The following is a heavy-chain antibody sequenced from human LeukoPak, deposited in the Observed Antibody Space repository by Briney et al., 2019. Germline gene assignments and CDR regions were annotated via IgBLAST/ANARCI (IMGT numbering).Heavy chain of an antibody. D-gene: IGHD3-10*01. V-gene: IGHV4-38-2*02. CDR2: IYHSGST. CDR1: GYSISSGYY. J-gene: IGHJ4*02. CDR3: ASRDYGSGRSFDY. Sequence: SETLSLTCTVSGYSISSGYYWGWIRQPPGKGLEWIGSIYHSGSTYYNPSLKSRVTISVDTSKNQFSLKLSSVTAADTAVYYCASRDYGSGRSFDYWGQGTLVTVSS.